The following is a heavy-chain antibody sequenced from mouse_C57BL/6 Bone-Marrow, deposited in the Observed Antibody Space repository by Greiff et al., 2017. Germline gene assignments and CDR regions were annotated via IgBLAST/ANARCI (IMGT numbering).Heavy chain of an antibody. Sequence: EVQLQQSGPELVKPGASVKISCKASGYSFTGYYMNWVKQSPEKSLEWIGEINPSTGGTTYNQKFKAKATLTVDKSSSTAYMQLKSLTSEDSAVYYCARWVLDVWGTGTTVTVSS. J-gene: IGHJ1*03. CDR2: INPSTGGT. V-gene: IGHV1-42*01. CDR3: ARWVLDV. CDR1: GYSFTGYY.